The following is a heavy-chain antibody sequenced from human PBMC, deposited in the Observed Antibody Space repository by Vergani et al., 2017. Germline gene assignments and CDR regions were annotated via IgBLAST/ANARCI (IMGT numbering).Heavy chain of an antibody. D-gene: IGHD3-3*01. Sequence: QVQLVQSGAEVKKPGASVKVSCKASGYTFTSYGISWVRQAPGQGLEWMGWISAYNGNTNYAQKLQGRVTMTTDTSTSTAYMELRSLRSDDTAVYYCARETDYDFWSGYYNPHGAFEIWGQGTMVTVSS. CDR2: ISAYNGNT. CDR1: GYTFTSYG. V-gene: IGHV1-18*01. CDR3: ARETDYDFWSGYYNPHGAFEI. J-gene: IGHJ3*02.